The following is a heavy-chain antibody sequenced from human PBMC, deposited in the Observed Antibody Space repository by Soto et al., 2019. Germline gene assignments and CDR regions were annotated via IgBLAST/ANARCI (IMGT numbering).Heavy chain of an antibody. V-gene: IGHV1-46*01. D-gene: IGHD3-3*02. CDR3: ARDKPFSAGY. Sequence: QVQLVQSGTEVKKPGASVKVSCKASGYTFLDFYIHWVRQAPGQGLEWMGFINPSGGGTTYAQQFQGRLTMTRDTSTSTVYMELINLRSEDTAMYYCARDKPFSAGYWGQGTLVT. CDR1: GYTFLDFY. CDR2: INPSGGGT. J-gene: IGHJ4*02.